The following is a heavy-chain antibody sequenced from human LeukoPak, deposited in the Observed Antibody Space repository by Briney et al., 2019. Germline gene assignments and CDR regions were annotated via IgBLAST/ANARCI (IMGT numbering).Heavy chain of an antibody. CDR3: ASRGGSAQPPPADY. V-gene: IGHV3-7*01. CDR2: IRQDGSEK. CDR1: GFTFPNYW. Sequence: GGSLRLSCAASGFTFPNYWMSWVRQAPGKGLEWVANIRQDGSEKFYVDSVKGRFTVFRDNTKNSLYLQMNSLRAEDTAVYYCASRGGSAQPPPADYWGQGTLVTVSS. D-gene: IGHD1-26*01. J-gene: IGHJ4*02.